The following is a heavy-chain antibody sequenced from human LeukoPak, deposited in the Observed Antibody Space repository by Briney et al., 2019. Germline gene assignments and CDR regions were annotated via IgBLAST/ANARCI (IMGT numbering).Heavy chain of an antibody. CDR2: INSDGIRT. V-gene: IGHV3-74*01. D-gene: IGHD3-22*01. J-gene: IGHJ6*03. Sequence: PGGSPRLSCAASGFTFNSFWMYWVRHVPGKGLLWVARINSDGIRTSHADSVQGRFTISRDNANNTLYLQMNSLRVEDTAVYYCARGGSGSGYHYYYYYMDVWGKGTTVTISS. CDR1: GFTFNSFW. CDR3: ARGGSGSGYHYYYYYMDV.